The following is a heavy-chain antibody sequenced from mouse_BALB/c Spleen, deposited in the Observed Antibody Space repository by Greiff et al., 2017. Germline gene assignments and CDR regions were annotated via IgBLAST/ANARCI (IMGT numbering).Heavy chain of an antibody. CDR2: IYPGDGDT. CDR3: AREEIHLGYYAMDY. Sequence: QVQLKESGAELVRPGSSVKISCKASGYAFSSYWMNWVKQRPGQGLEWIGQIYPGDGDTNYNGKFKGKATLTADKSSSTAYMQLSSLTSEDSAVYFCAREEIHLGYYAMDYGGQGTSVTVSS. CDR1: GYAFSSYW. V-gene: IGHV1-80*01. D-gene: IGHD1-2*01. J-gene: IGHJ4*01.